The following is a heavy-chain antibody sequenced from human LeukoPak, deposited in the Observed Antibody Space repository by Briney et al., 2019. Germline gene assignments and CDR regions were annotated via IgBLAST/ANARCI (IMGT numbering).Heavy chain of an antibody. D-gene: IGHD3-22*01. Sequence: ASVKVSCKASGYTFTGYYMHWVRQAPGQGLEWMGWINPNSGATNYAQKFQGRVTMTRDTSISTVYMELSRLRSDDTAVYYCARDGSCWRSNAGWFDPWGQGTLVTVSS. CDR2: INPNSGAT. V-gene: IGHV1-2*02. CDR3: ARDGSCWRSNAGWFDP. CDR1: GYTFTGYY. J-gene: IGHJ5*02.